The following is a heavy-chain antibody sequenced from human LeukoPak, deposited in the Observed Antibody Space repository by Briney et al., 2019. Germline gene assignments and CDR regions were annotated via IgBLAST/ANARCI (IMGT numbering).Heavy chain of an antibody. CDR3: ARADSWNYVPLGC. Sequence: SETLSLTCTVSGGSISSYYWSWIRQPAGKGLEWIGHIYFSGSTNYNPSLKGRVTMSVDTSKNQFSLRLSSVTAADTAVYFCARADSWNYVPLGCWGQGTLVTVSS. CDR2: IYFSGST. V-gene: IGHV4-4*07. J-gene: IGHJ4*02. D-gene: IGHD1-7*01. CDR1: GGSISSYY.